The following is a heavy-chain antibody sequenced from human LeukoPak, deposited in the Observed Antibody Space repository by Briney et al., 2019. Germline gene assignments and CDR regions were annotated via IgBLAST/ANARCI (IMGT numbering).Heavy chain of an antibody. J-gene: IGHJ6*02. Sequence: ASVTVSCTVSGYTLTELSMHWVRQAPGKGLEWMGGFDPEDGETIYAQKFQGRVTMTEDTSTDTAYMELSSLRSEDTAVYYCATGDVVVPAALSYYYGSGRGRYYYGMDVWGQGTTVTVSS. CDR2: FDPEDGET. V-gene: IGHV1-24*01. CDR1: GYTLTELS. D-gene: IGHD2-2*01. CDR3: ATGDVVVPAALSYYYGSGRGRYYYGMDV.